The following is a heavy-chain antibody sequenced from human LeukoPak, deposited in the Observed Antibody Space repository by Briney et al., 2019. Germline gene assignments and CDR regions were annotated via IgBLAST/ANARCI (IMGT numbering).Heavy chain of an antibody. CDR1: GFTFSSYA. V-gene: IGHV3-23*01. D-gene: IGHD6-19*01. J-gene: IGHJ4*02. CDR3: AKGRPYSSGPSVIEY. Sequence: PGGSLRLSCAASGFTFSSYAMSWVRRAPGKGLEWVAVISNDGGTIYYADSVKGRFTISRDSSKDTSYLQINSLRAEDTAVYYCAKGRPYSSGPSVIEYWGQGTLVTVSS. CDR2: ISNDGGTI.